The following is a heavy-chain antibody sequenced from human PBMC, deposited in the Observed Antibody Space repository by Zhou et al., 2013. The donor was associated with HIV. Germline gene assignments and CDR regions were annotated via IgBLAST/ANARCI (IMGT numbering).Heavy chain of an antibody. V-gene: IGHV1-18*01. D-gene: IGHD3-9*01. CDR2: ISADNGNT. Sequence: QVQLVQSGAEVKKPGSSVKVSCKASGGTFSSYAISWVRQAPGQGLEWMGWISADNGNTNYALKLQGRGTMTTDTSTSTAYMALRSLRSDDTAVYYCARGSVYFEPKDSFDVWGQGTMVTSLQ. CDR1: GGTFSSYA. CDR3: ARGSVYFEPKDSFDV. J-gene: IGHJ3*01.